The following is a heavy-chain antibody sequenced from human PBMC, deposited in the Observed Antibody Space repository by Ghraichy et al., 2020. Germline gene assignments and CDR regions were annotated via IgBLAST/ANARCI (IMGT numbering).Heavy chain of an antibody. D-gene: IGHD6-13*01. CDR3: AKDQGYSSSVYFYYGMDV. Sequence: GGSLRLSCAASGFTFSSYGMHWVRQAPGKGLEWVAAITYDGSNKYYADSVKGRFTISRDNSKNTLYLQMNSLRAEDTAVYYCAKDQGYSSSVYFYYGMDVWGQGTPVTVSS. V-gene: IGHV3-30*18. CDR2: ITYDGSNK. J-gene: IGHJ6*02. CDR1: GFTFSSYG.